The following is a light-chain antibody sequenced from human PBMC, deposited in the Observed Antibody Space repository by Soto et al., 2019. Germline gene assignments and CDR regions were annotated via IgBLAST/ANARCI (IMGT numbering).Light chain of an antibody. CDR3: QQYFSYLST. CDR1: QSVSNW. V-gene: IGKV1-5*01. Sequence: DIQMTQSPSTLSASVGDRVTITCRASQSVSNWLAWYQQKPGKAPKLLIYDASSLESGVSSRFSGSGSGTEFTLTIRSLQPDDFATYYCQQYFSYLSTFGQGTNLEIK. CDR2: DAS. J-gene: IGKJ2*02.